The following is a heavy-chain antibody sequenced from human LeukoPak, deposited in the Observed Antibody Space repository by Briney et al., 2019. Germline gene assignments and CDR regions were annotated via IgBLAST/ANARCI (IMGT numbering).Heavy chain of an antibody. CDR1: EFTFSSYW. CDR3: VKDRAGQLVGLLDY. D-gene: IGHD6-6*01. V-gene: IGHV3-7*01. J-gene: IGHJ4*02. Sequence: GGSLRLSCAASEFTFSSYWMTWVRQAPGKGLDWVANIKEDGSEKFYVDSVKGRFTISRDNSKNTLYLQMNSLRAEDTAVYYCVKDRAGQLVGLLDYWGQGTLVTVSS. CDR2: IKEDGSEK.